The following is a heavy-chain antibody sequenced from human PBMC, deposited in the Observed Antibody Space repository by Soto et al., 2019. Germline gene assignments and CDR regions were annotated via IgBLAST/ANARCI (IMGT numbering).Heavy chain of an antibody. Sequence: PSETLSLTCTVSGGSISSGGYYWSWIRQHPGKGLEWIGYIYYSGSTYYNPSLKSRVTISVDTSKNQFSLNLSSVTAADTAVYYCARVVPATITTFYGMDVWGQGTTVTVSS. J-gene: IGHJ6*02. CDR2: IYYSGST. V-gene: IGHV4-31*03. CDR3: ARVVPATITTFYGMDV. CDR1: GGSISSGGYY. D-gene: IGHD4-4*01.